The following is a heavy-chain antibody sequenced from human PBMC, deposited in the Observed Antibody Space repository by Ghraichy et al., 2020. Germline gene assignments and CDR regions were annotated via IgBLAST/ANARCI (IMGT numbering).Heavy chain of an antibody. Sequence: SQTLSLTCTVSGGSISSYYWSWIRQPAGKGLEWIGRIYTSGSTNYNPSLKSRVTMSVDTSKNQFSLKLSSVTAADTAVYYCASEKDWGYYFDYWGQGTLVTVSS. J-gene: IGHJ4*02. D-gene: IGHD3-16*01. CDR2: IYTSGST. V-gene: IGHV4-4*07. CDR1: GGSISSYY. CDR3: ASEKDWGYYFDY.